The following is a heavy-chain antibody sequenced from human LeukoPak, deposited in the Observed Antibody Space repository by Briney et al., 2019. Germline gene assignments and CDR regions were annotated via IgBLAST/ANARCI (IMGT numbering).Heavy chain of an antibody. D-gene: IGHD2-15*01. CDR1: GITLSNYG. Sequence: GGSLRLSCVVSGITLSNYGMHWVRQAPGKGLEWVAGISDRGGSKNYADSVKGRFTISRDNPKNTLYLQMNSLRAEDTAVYFCAKRGVVIRAVLVVGLHKEAYYFDSWGQGALVSVSS. CDR2: ISDRGGSK. J-gene: IGHJ4*02. V-gene: IGHV3-23*01. CDR3: AKRGVVIRAVLVVGLHKEAYYFDS.